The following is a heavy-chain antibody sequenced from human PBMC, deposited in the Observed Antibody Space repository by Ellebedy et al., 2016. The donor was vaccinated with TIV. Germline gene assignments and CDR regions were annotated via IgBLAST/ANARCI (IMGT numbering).Heavy chain of an antibody. V-gene: IGHV1-18*01. D-gene: IGHD3-10*01. CDR2: VSAYSGNT. CDR1: GYTFIDYG. CDR3: ARYSGSGTYYRNGMDV. J-gene: IGHJ6*02. Sequence: AASVKVSCKSSGYTFIDYGISWVRQAPGQGLYWMGWVSAYSGNTNYADNLQVRVTMTTDTSTDTAYMELRSLRSDDSAVYYCARYSGSGTYYRNGMDVWGQGTTVTVSS.